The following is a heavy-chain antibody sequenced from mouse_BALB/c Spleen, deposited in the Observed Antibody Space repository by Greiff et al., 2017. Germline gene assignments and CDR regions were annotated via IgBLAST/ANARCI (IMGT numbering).Heavy chain of an antibody. V-gene: IGHV5-12-2*01. CDR2: ISNGGGST. D-gene: IGHD4-1*01. J-gene: IGHJ4*01. CDR1: GFTFSSYT. Sequence: DVKLVESGGGLVQPGGSLKLSCAASGFTFSSYTMSWVRQTPEKRLEWVAYISNGGGSTYYPDTVKGRFTISRDNAKNTLYLQMSSLKSEDTAMYYCARRDWGYAMDYWGQGTSVTVSS. CDR3: ARRDWGYAMDY.